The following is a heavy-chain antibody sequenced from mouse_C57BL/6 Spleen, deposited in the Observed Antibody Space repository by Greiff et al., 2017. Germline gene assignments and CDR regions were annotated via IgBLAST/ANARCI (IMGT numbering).Heavy chain of an antibody. CDR2: IYPGDGDT. J-gene: IGHJ2*01. CDR3: AKDYSNYGFDY. V-gene: IGHV1-82*01. CDR1: GYAFSSSW. Sequence: QVQLQQSGPELVKPGASVKISCKASGYAFSSSWMNWVKQRPGKGLEWIGRIYPGDGDTNYNGKFKGKATLTADKSSSTAYMQLSSLTSDDSAVYFCAKDYSNYGFDYWGQGTTLTVSS. D-gene: IGHD2-5*01.